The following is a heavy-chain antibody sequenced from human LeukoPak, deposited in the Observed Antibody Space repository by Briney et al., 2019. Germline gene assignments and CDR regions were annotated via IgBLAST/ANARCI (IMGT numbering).Heavy chain of an antibody. Sequence: GGSLRLSCTAFGFTFGDYGLSWFRQAPGEGLEWIGFIRSKKVLGGAIEYAASVKGRFTFSRDDSKSIAYLQMNDLRTDDTAVYYCTRDWWRLGFDYWGQGTLVTVSS. CDR1: GFTFGDYG. J-gene: IGHJ4*02. CDR3: TRDWWRLGFDY. CDR2: IRSKKVLGGAI. V-gene: IGHV3-49*03. D-gene: IGHD2-21*02.